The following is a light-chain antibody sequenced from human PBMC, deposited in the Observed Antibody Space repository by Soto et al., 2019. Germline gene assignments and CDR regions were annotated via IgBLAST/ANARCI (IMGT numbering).Light chain of an antibody. CDR3: GSWDSSLSAYV. CDR1: SANIGGNS. Sequence: QSVLTQPPSVSAAPGQKVTISCSGSSANIGGNSVSWYQQFPGTAPKLLIYDDDKRPSGIPDRFSGSKSGTSATLGITGFQTGDEADYYCGSWDSSLSAYVFXTGTKLTVL. J-gene: IGLJ1*01. CDR2: DDD. V-gene: IGLV1-51*01.